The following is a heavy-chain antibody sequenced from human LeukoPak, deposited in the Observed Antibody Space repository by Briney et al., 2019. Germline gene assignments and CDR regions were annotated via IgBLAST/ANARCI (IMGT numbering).Heavy chain of an antibody. CDR2: IYYSGST. CDR1: GGSISSSSYY. V-gene: IGHV4-39*01. D-gene: IGHD3-16*01. Sequence: SETLSLTCTVSGGSISSSSYYWGWIRQPPGKGLEWIGSIYYSGSTYYNPSLKSRVTISVDTSKNQFSLKLSSVTAADTAVYYCARRPLGDLFDYWGQGTLVTVSS. CDR3: ARRPLGDLFDY. J-gene: IGHJ4*02.